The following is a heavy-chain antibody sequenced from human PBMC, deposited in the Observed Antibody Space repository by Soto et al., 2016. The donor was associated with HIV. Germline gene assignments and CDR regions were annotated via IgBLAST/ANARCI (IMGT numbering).Heavy chain of an antibody. D-gene: IGHD3-10*01. V-gene: IGHV3-9*03. CDR1: GFTFDDYA. J-gene: IGHJ3*02. CDR2: ISWNSGSI. Sequence: EVQLVESGGGLVQPGRSLRLSCAASGFTFDDYAMHWVRQAPGKGLEWVSGISWNSGSIGYADSVKGRFTISRDNAKNSLYLQMNSLRAEDMALYYCAKGSYYNAHSAAAFDIWGQGTMVTVSS. CDR3: AKGSYYNAHSAAAFDI.